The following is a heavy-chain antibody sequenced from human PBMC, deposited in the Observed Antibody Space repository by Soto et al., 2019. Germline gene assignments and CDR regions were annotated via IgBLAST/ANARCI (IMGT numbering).Heavy chain of an antibody. J-gene: IGHJ4*02. CDR3: AKGRYDFWSPYYFDS. CDR2: IWYDGSNK. D-gene: IGHD3-3*01. V-gene: IGHV3-30*02. Sequence: GGSLRLSCAASGFTFSSYGMHWVRQAPGKGLEWVAVIWYDGSNKYYADSVKGRFTISRDNSKNTLYLQMDSLRDEDTALYYCAKGRYDFWSPYYFDSWGQGTQVTVSS. CDR1: GFTFSSYG.